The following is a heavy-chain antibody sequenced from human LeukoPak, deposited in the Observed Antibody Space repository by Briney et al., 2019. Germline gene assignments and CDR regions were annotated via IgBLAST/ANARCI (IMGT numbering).Heavy chain of an antibody. V-gene: IGHV3-74*01. D-gene: IGHD3-16*01. CDR1: GFTFTAYW. CDR2: INTDGSSK. J-gene: IGHJ4*02. Sequence: GGSLRLSCAASGFTFTAYWMDCVRRVPRKGLVWVSRINTDGSSKTYADSVKGRFTISRDNAENTLYLQMNSLRAEDTAVYYCTRDIGGPVDFWGQGTLVTVSS. CDR3: TRDIGGPVDF.